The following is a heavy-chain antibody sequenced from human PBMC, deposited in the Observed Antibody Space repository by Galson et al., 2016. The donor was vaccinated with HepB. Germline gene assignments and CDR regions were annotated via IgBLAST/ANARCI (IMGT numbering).Heavy chain of an antibody. CDR2: TYYRSKWYN. Sequence: CAISGDSVSSYSAAWNWIRQSPSRGLEWLGRTYYRSKWYNDYAVSVKSRITINADTSKNQFSLQLNSVTPEDTAVYYCAREPGIGSGMAGRLGYWGQGTLVTVS. D-gene: IGHD1-26*01. CDR1: GDSVSSYSAA. CDR3: AREPGIGSGMAGRLGY. J-gene: IGHJ4*02. V-gene: IGHV6-1*01.